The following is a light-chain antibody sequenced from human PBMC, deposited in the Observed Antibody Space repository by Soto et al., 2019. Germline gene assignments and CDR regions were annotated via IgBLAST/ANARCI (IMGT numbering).Light chain of an antibody. V-gene: IGKV3-20*01. CDR1: QSVSSSY. CDR2: RAS. Sequence: EIVLTQSPGTLSLSPGERATLSCRASQSVSSSYLTWYQQKPGQAPRLLIYRASSMATGIPDRFSGSGSGTDFTLTISRLEPEDFAVYYCQQYGSSGYTFGQGTKLEIK. CDR3: QQYGSSGYT. J-gene: IGKJ2*01.